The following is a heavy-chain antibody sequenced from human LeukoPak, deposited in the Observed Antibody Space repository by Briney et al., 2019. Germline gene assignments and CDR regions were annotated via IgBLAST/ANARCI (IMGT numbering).Heavy chain of an antibody. Sequence: GGSLRLSCAASGFTFSSYWMSWVRQAPGKGLEWVSAISGSGGSTYYADSVKGRFTISRDNSKNTLYLQMNSLRAEDTAVYYCAKDLPYCSSTSCSFYWYFDLWGRGTLVTVSS. CDR1: GFTFSSYW. D-gene: IGHD2-2*01. J-gene: IGHJ2*01. V-gene: IGHV3-23*01. CDR2: ISGSGGST. CDR3: AKDLPYCSSTSCSFYWYFDL.